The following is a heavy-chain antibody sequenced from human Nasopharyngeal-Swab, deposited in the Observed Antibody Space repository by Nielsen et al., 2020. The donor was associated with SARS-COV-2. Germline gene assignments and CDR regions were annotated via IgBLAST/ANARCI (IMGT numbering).Heavy chain of an antibody. CDR2: IYPGDSDT. D-gene: IGHD5-18*01. Sequence: GESLKISGKGSGYSFTSYWNGWVGQMPGKGLEWMGIIYPGDSDTRYSPSFQGQVTISADKSISTAYLQWSSLKASDTAMYYCARHQVGYSYSSYYYYMDVWGKGTTVPVSS. V-gene: IGHV5-51*01. J-gene: IGHJ6*03. CDR3: ARHQVGYSYSSYYYYMDV. CDR1: GYSFTSYW.